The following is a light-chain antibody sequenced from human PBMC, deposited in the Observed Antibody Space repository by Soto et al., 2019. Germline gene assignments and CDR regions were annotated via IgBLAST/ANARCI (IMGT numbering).Light chain of an antibody. CDR2: GAS. V-gene: IGKV3-15*01. J-gene: IGKJ1*01. CDR1: LGVSVY. Sequence: EIVLTQFPATLSKSPGEISTLSCRTSLGVSVYLDWYQQKPGQAPRLLIYGASTRATGIPARFSGSGSGTEFTLTISSLQSEDFAVYYCQQYNNWPRTFGQGTKVDIK. CDR3: QQYNNWPRT.